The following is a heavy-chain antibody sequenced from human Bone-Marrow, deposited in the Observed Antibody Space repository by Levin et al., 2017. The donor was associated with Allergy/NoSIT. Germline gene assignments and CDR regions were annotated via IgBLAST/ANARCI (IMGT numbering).Heavy chain of an antibody. CDR2: MNPKTGNT. CDR1: GYTFINYD. CDR3: AREDYYDGTGQADY. D-gene: IGHD3-22*01. J-gene: IGHJ4*02. Sequence: ASVKVSCKASGYTFINYDINWVRQATGQGLEWVGWMNPKTGNTGYAQRFQGRVTMTRDTAIKTAYMELSSLRSDDTAVYYCAREDYYDGTGQADYWGQGTLVTVSS. V-gene: IGHV1-8*01.